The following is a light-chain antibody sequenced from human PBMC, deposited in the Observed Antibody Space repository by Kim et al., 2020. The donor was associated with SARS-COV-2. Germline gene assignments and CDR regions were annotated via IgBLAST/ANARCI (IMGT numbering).Light chain of an antibody. J-gene: IGKJ5*01. CDR3: QQQNNRPPST. CDR1: QSVAIY. CDR2: DAA. V-gene: IGKV3-11*01. Sequence: SPRDGATLSCRGRQSVAIYLSLCHHKPGPAPRPLLYDAATRGTGSPARFSGSGCGTDFTLTISSIEPEDIAVYYCQQQNNRPPSTFGQGTRLEIK.